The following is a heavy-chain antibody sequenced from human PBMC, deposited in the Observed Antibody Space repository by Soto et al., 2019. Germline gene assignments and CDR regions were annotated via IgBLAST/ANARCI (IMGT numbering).Heavy chain of an antibody. CDR3: ARTSTTGAFDP. D-gene: IGHD1-1*01. Sequence: SQTLSLTCAISGDSVSSYRAAWNWIRKSPSRGLEWLGRTYYRSEWYNAFAISVKSRITINPDTSKNQFSLQLNSVTPEDTAMYYCARTSTTGAFDPWGQGTLVTVSS. V-gene: IGHV6-1*01. CDR1: GDSVSSYRAA. J-gene: IGHJ5*02. CDR2: TYYRSEWYN.